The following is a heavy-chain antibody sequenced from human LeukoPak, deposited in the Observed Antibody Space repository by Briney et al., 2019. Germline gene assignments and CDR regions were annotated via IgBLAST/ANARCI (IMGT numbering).Heavy chain of an antibody. CDR2: IWFDGSTK. J-gene: IGHJ4*02. V-gene: IGHV3-33*06. CDR1: GFSFKDTG. D-gene: IGHD2/OR15-2a*01. Sequence: GGSLRLSCAASGFSFKDTGMHWVRQAPGKGPEWLTIIWFDGSTKYYADSVKGRFTVSRDNSQNTVYLQMRNLRVEHTAVYYCAKVVAGNIDYYFDYWGQGILVAVSS. CDR3: AKVVAGNIDYYFDY.